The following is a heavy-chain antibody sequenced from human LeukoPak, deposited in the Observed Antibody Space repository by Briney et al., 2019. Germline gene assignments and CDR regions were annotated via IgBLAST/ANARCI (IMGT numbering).Heavy chain of an antibody. CDR2: IKQDGSEK. J-gene: IGHJ6*02. CDR3: ARDSGSSSPHAYYYYGMDV. D-gene: IGHD3-10*01. CDR1: GFTFSSYR. V-gene: IGHV3-7*01. Sequence: GGSLRLSCAASGFTFSSYRMSWVRQAPGKGLEGVANIKQDGSEKYYVDSVKGRFTISRDNAKNSLYLQMNSLRAEDTAVYYCARDSGSSSPHAYYYYGMDVWGQGTTVTVSS.